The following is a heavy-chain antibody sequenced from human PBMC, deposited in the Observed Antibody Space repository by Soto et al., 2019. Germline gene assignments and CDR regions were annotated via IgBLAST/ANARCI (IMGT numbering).Heavy chain of an antibody. Sequence: GGSLRLSCAASGFPFSSYAMHWVRQAPGKGLEWVAVISYDGSNKYYADSVKGRFTISRDNSKNTLYLRMNSLRAEDTAVYYCARARYCSGGSCRDAFDIWGQGTMVTVSS. CDR3: ARARYCSGGSCRDAFDI. V-gene: IGHV3-30-3*01. D-gene: IGHD2-15*01. CDR2: ISYDGSNK. J-gene: IGHJ3*02. CDR1: GFPFSSYA.